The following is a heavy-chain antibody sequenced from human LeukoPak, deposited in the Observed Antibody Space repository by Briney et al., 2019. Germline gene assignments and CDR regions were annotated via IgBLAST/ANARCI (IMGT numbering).Heavy chain of an antibody. CDR1: GGSFSGYY. D-gene: IGHD2-2*02. Sequence: PSETLSLTCAVYGGSFSGYYWSWIRQPPGKGLEWIGEINHSGSTNYNPSLKSRVTISVDTSKNQFSLKLSSVTAADTAVYYCARDHCSSSSCYTYYGMELWGQGTTVTVSS. CDR3: ARDHCSSSSCYTYYGMEL. V-gene: IGHV4-34*01. CDR2: INHSGST. J-gene: IGHJ6*02.